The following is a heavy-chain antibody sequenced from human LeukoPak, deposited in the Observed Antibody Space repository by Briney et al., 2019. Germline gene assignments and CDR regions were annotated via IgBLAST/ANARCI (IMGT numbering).Heavy chain of an antibody. D-gene: IGHD1-26*01. CDR3: ATTLDRIVGATHFDY. J-gene: IGHJ4*02. CDR1: GFTFSSNG. Sequence: GGSLRLSCAASGFTFSSNGMHWVRQAPGKGLEWVAVISYDGSNKYYADSVRGRFTISRDNSKNTLYLQMNCLRAEDTAVYYCATTLDRIVGATHFDYWGQGTLVTVSS. CDR2: ISYDGSNK. V-gene: IGHV3-30*03.